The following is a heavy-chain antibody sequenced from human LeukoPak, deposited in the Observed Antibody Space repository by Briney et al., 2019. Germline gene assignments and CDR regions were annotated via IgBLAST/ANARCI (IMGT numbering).Heavy chain of an antibody. CDR3: ARDEDSSGYCFDY. D-gene: IGHD3-22*01. Sequence: ASVKVSCKASGYTFTGYYMHWVRQAPGQGLEWMGWINPNSGGTNYAQKFQGRVTMTRDTSTSTAYMELSRLRSDDTAVYYCARDEDSSGYCFDYWGQGTLVTVSS. J-gene: IGHJ4*02. CDR1: GYTFTGYY. V-gene: IGHV1-2*02. CDR2: INPNSGGT.